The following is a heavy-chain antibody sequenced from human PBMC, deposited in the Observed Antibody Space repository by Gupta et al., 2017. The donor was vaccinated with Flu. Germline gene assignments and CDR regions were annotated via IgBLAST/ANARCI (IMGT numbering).Heavy chain of an antibody. CDR3: AREETLTSPNWFDP. CDR2: INHSGST. Sequence: QVQLQQWGAGLLKPSETLSLTCAVYGGSFSGYYWSWIRQPPGKGLEWIGEINHSGSTNYNPALKSRVTISVDTSKNQFSLKLRSVTAADTAVYYCAREETLTSPNWFDPWGQGTLVTVSS. J-gene: IGHJ5*02. D-gene: IGHD1-20*01. CDR1: GGSFSGYY. V-gene: IGHV4-34*01.